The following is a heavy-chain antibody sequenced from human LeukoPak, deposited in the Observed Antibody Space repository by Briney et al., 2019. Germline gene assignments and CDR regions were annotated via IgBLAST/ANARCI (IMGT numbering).Heavy chain of an antibody. CDR3: ARVVDGYSGYDPIGY. CDR1: GFTFSDYY. J-gene: IGHJ4*02. V-gene: IGHV3-11*05. CDR2: ISSSSIYT. D-gene: IGHD5-12*01. Sequence: GGSLRLSCAASGFTFSDYYMSWIRQAPGRGPEWVSYISSSSIYTNYADSVKGRFTISRDNAKNSLNQQMNSLRAEDTALYYCARVVDGYSGYDPIGYWGQGTLVTVSS.